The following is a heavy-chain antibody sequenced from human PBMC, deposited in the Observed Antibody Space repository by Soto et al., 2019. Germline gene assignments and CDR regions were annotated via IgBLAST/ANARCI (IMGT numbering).Heavy chain of an antibody. J-gene: IGHJ4*02. V-gene: IGHV3-7*03. CDR2: INEDGSQK. Sequence: EVQLVESGGGLVQPGRSVRLACTASGMTFSRHWMPWVRQAPGKGPEWVANINEDGSQKFYADSVKGRFTISRDNAKNSLFLQMRDLRSGATAPYYCTSRPSASKYYGCFDYWGQGAMVAVSS. CDR3: TSRPSASKYYGCFDY. CDR1: GMTFSRHW. D-gene: IGHD4-17*01.